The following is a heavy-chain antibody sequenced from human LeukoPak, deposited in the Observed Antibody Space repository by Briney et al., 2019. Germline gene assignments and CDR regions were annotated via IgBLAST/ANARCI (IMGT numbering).Heavy chain of an antibody. D-gene: IGHD7-27*01. CDR2: IRYDGSNK. V-gene: IGHV3-30*02. CDR1: GFTFSSYG. CDR3: AKPPGHLYYIYY. Sequence: AGSLRLSCAASGFTFSSYGMHWVRQAPGKGLGWVAFIRYDGSNKYYADSVKGRFTISRDNSKNTLYLQMNSLRAEDTALHYFAKPPGHLYYIYYCGQRALGTVSS. J-gene: IGHJ4*02.